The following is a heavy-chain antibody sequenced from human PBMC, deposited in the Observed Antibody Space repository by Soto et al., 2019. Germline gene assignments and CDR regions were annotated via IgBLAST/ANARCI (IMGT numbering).Heavy chain of an antibody. J-gene: IGHJ4*02. D-gene: IGHD3-22*01. CDR2: IVVGSGNT. Sequence: ASVKVSCKASGFTFTSSAVQWVRQARGQRLEWIGWIVVGSGNTNYAQKFQERVTITRDMPTSTAYMELSSLRSEDTALYFCARGPDYYDTSVSYRGIDHWGQGTLVTVSS. CDR3: ARGPDYYDTSVSYRGIDH. CDR1: GFTFTSSA. V-gene: IGHV1-58*01.